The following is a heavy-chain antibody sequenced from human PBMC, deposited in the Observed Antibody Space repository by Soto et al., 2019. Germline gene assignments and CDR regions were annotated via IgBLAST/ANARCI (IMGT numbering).Heavy chain of an antibody. CDR2: IKQDGSEK. D-gene: IGHD5-18*01. Sequence: GGSLRLSCAASRFTFSSYWMSWVRQAPGKGLEWVANIKQDGSEKYYVDSVKGRFTISRDNAKNSLYLQMNSLRAEDTAVYYCARGGGYSYGYGAFDIWGQGTMVTVSS. J-gene: IGHJ3*02. V-gene: IGHV3-7*03. CDR1: RFTFSSYW. CDR3: ARGGGYSYGYGAFDI.